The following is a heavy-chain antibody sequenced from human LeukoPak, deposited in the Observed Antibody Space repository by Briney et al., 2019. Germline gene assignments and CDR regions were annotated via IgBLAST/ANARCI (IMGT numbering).Heavy chain of an antibody. V-gene: IGHV1-18*01. CDR2: ISAYNGNT. J-gene: IGHJ5*02. CDR1: GYTFTSYG. D-gene: IGHD4-11*01. CDR3: ARVGYDYSNIRWFDP. Sequence: GASVKVSCKASGYTFTSYGISWVRQAPGQGLEWMGWISAYNGNTNYAQKFQGRVTITTDESTSTAYMELSSLRSEDTAVYYCARVGYDYSNIRWFDPWGQGTLVTVSS.